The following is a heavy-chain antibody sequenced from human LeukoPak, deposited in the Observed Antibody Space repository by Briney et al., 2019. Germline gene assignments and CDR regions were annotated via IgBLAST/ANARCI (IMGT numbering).Heavy chain of an antibody. D-gene: IGHD3-10*01. CDR3: ARGPSYGSGSYSDY. J-gene: IGHJ4*02. CDR2: INHSGST. Sequence: SETLSLTCTVSGGSISSYYWSWIRQPPGKGLEWIGEINHSGSTNYNPSLKSRVTISVDTSKNQFSLKLSSVTAADTAVYYCARGPSYGSGSYSDYWGQGTLVTVSS. V-gene: IGHV4-34*01. CDR1: GGSISSYY.